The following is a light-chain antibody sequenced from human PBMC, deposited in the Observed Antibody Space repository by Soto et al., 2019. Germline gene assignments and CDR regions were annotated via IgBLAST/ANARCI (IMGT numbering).Light chain of an antibody. CDR2: AAS. Sequence: EIQMTQSPSSLSESLGDIVTINCRASQSISSYLNWYQQKPGKAPKLLIYAASSLQSGVPSRFSGSGSGTDFTLTISSLQPEDFATYYYQQSYSTPRTFGQGTKVDI. V-gene: IGKV1-39*01. J-gene: IGKJ1*01. CDR3: QQSYSTPRT. CDR1: QSISSY.